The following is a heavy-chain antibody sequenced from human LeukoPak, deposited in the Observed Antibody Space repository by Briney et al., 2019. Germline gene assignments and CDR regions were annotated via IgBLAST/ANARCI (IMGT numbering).Heavy chain of an antibody. D-gene: IGHD3-3*01. CDR1: GGSFSGYY. V-gene: IGHV4-34*01. CDR2: INHSGST. CDR3: ARCRTGGFGVARHFDY. Sequence: SETLSLTCAVYGGSFSGYYWSWIRQPPGKGLEWIGEINHSGSTNYNPSLKSRVTISVDTSKNQFSLKLSSVTAADTAVYYCARCRTGGFGVARHFDYWGQGTLVTVSS. J-gene: IGHJ4*02.